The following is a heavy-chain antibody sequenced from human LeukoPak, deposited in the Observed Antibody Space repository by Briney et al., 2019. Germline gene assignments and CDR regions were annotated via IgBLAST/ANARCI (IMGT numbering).Heavy chain of an antibody. V-gene: IGHV4-59*01. Sequence: PSETLSLTCTVSGGSISSYYWSWIRQPPGKGLEWIGYIYYSGSTNYNPSLKSRVTISVDTSKNQFSLKLSSVTAADPAVYYCALRGLGYDNLTGPLVGWCDPWGQGTLVTVSS. CDR2: IYYSGST. J-gene: IGHJ5*02. CDR1: GGSISSYY. D-gene: IGHD3-9*01. CDR3: ALRGLGYDNLTGPLVGWCDP.